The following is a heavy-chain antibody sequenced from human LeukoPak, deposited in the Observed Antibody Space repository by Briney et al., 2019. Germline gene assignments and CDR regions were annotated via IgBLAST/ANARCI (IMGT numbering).Heavy chain of an antibody. V-gene: IGHV4-34*01. D-gene: IGHD4-17*01. J-gene: IGHJ4*02. Sequence: SETLSLTCAVYGGSFSGYYWSWIRQPPGNGLEWIGEINHSGSTNYNPSLKSRVTISVDTSKNQFSLKLSSVTAADTAVYYCARDRYGDYPDTDTGIDYWGQGTLVTVSS. CDR3: ARDRYGDYPDTDTGIDY. CDR1: GGSFSGYY. CDR2: INHSGST.